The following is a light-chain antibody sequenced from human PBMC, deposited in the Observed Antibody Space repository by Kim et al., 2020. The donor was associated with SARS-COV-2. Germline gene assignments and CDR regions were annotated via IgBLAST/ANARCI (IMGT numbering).Light chain of an antibody. CDR2: AAS. J-gene: IGKJ2*01. CDR3: QQLNSYPRT. V-gene: IGKV1-9*01. CDR1: QGISSY. Sequence: SASVGDRVTITCRASQGISSYLAWYQQKPGKAPKLLIYAASTLQSGVPSRFSGSGSGTEFTLTINSLQPEDFATYYCQQLNSYPRTFGQGTKLEI.